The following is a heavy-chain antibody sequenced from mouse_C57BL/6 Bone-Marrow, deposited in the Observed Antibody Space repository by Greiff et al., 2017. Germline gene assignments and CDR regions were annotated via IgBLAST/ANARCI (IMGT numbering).Heavy chain of an antibody. CDR2: IDPEAGDT. V-gene: IGHV14-1*01. CDR1: GFNIKDYY. J-gene: IGHJ3*01. CDR3: TTYYYGSSYTWFAY. Sequence: EVQLQQSGAELVRPGASVKLSCTASGFNIKDYYMHWVKQRPEQGLEWIGRIDPEAGDTEYAPKFQGKATMTADTSSNTAYLQLSSLTSEDTAVYDCTTYYYGSSYTWFAYWGQGTLVTVSA. D-gene: IGHD1-1*01.